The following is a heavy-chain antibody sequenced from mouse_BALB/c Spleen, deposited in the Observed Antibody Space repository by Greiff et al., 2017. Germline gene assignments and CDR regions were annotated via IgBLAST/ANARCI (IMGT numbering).Heavy chain of an antibody. CDR2: IDPANGNT. CDR3: ARWSYDYDPYYYAMDY. D-gene: IGHD2-4*01. CDR1: GFNIKDTY. V-gene: IGHV14-3*02. Sequence: EVHLVESGAELVKPGASVKLSCTASGFNIKDTYMHWVKQRPEQGLEWIGRIDPANGNTKYDPKFQGKATITADTSSNTAYLQLSSLTSEDTAVYYCARWSYDYDPYYYAMDYWGQGTSVTVSS. J-gene: IGHJ4*01.